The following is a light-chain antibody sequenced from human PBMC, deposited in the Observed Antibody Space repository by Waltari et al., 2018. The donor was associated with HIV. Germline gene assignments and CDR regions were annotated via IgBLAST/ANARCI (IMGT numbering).Light chain of an antibody. CDR3: QQYETYPWT. V-gene: IGKV1-5*03. CDR2: EAS. J-gene: IGKJ1*01. CDR1: QSISDW. Sequence: DIQMTQSPSTLSASVGDRVTITCRASQSISDWLAWFQQKPGKAPKLLSYEASNLQSGVPSRFSGSGSGTEFTLTISSLQPDDFATYYCQQYETYPWTFGQGTEVEIK.